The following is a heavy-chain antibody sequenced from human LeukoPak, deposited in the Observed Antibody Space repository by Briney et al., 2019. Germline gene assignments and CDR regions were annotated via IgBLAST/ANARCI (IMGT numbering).Heavy chain of an antibody. CDR2: IRYDGSNK. V-gene: IGHV3-30*02. CDR1: GFTFSSYG. J-gene: IGHJ4*02. CDR3: ARGAGCGGDCYPGLTPEFDY. Sequence: GGSLRLSCAASGFTFSSYGMHWVRQAPGKGLEWVAFIRYDGSNKYYADSVKGRFTISRDNSKYMVYLQMNSLRAEDTAVYYCARGAGCGGDCYPGLTPEFDYWGQGTLVTVSS. D-gene: IGHD2-21*02.